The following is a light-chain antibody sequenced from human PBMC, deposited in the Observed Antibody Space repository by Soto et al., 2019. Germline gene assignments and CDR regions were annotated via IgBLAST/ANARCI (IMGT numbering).Light chain of an antibody. CDR1: QSVSSDS. J-gene: IGKJ4*01. V-gene: IGKV3-20*01. CDR3: QQYGSSPLT. Sequence: EIVLTQSPGTLSLSPGERATLSCRPSQSVSSDSLAWYQQKPGQAPRLLIVGASSRATGIPDRFSGSGSGTDYTLTIRRLEPEDFAVYYCQQYGSSPLTFGGGTKVEIK. CDR2: GAS.